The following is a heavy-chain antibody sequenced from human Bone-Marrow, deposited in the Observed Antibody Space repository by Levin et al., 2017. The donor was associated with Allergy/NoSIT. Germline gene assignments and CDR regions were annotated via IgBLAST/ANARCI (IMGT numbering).Heavy chain of an antibody. V-gene: IGHV3-15*01. CDR1: GFIFPNAW. CDR2: VQTKADGGTT. CDR3: TTGCSGSNCYFPPYGLDV. Sequence: KPGGSLRLSCAASGFIFPNAWMSWVRRAPGKGLEWVGRVQTKADGGTTEYAAPAKGRFTISRDDSQNVLYLQMNSLKTEDTAVYYCTTGCSGSNCYFPPYGLDVWGQGTTVTVSS. J-gene: IGHJ6*02. D-gene: IGHD2-15*01.